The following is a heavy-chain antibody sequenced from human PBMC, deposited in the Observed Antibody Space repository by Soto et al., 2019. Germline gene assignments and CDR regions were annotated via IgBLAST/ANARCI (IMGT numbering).Heavy chain of an antibody. J-gene: IGHJ4*02. CDR2: INPNSGGT. V-gene: IGHV1-2*02. D-gene: IGHD3-22*01. CDR3: ARDRAYSYDTSGYNIDY. CDR1: GYTFTGYY. Sequence: ASVKVSCKASGYTFTGYYMHWVRQAPGQGLEWMGWINPNSGGTNYAQKFQGRVTMTRDTSISTAYMELSRLRSDDTAVYYCARDRAYSYDTSGYNIDYWGQGTLVTVSS.